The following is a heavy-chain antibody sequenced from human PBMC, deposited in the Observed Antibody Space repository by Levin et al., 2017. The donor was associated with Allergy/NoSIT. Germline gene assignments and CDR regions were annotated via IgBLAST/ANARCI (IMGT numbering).Heavy chain of an antibody. Sequence: SVKVSCKASGGTFSDYTVSWVRQAPGQGLQWMGGIVPALGVPRYAQRFQGRLTITSDISTGTVFMELSSLRPEDTAVYYCARERVTYGGGYYFGMSLWDQGTTVTVSS. CDR2: IVPALGVP. V-gene: IGHV1-69*10. J-gene: IGHJ6*02. D-gene: IGHD4-23*01. CDR3: ARERVTYGGGYYFGMSL. CDR1: GGTFSDYT.